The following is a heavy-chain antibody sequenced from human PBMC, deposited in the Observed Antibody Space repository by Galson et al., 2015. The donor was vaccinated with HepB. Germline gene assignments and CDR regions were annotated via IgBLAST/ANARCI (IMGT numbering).Heavy chain of an antibody. CDR1: GFTFSSYW. V-gene: IGHV3-7*03. CDR3: ARGSPDSGGYRNFFGY. D-gene: IGHD3-22*01. J-gene: IGHJ4*02. CDR2: IQQDENEI. Sequence: SLRLSCAASGFTFSSYWMGWVRQTPGKGLEWVANIQQDENEIHYLDSVRGRFTVSRDNGKNSLFLHMNSLRVEDTAVYYCARGSPDSGGYRNFFGYWGQGTLVTVSS.